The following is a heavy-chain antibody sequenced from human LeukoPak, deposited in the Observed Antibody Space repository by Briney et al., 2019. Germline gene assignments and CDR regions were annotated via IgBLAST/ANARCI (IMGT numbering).Heavy chain of an antibody. CDR3: AKDKSHSSWTSRYYYYALDV. V-gene: IGHV3-30-3*01. J-gene: IGHJ6*02. Sequence: GGSLRLSCAASGFTFSSNAMHWVRQAPGKGLEWVAVITYDGSNKYYADSVKGRFTISRDNSKNTLYLQMNSLRAEDTALYYCAKDKSHSSWTSRYYYYALDVWGQGTTVIVSS. CDR1: GFTFSSNA. D-gene: IGHD6-19*01. CDR2: ITYDGSNK.